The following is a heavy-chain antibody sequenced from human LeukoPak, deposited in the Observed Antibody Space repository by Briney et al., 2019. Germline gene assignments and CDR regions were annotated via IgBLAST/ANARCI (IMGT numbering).Heavy chain of an antibody. CDR3: TTDLDYYDSSGYSSADY. Sequence: PGGSLRLSCAASGFTFSNAWMSWVRQAPGKGPEWVGRIKSKTDGGTTDYAEPVKGRFTISRDDSKNTLYLQMNSLKTEDTAVYYCTTDLDYYDSSGYSSADYWGQGTLVTVSS. D-gene: IGHD3-22*01. V-gene: IGHV3-15*01. CDR2: IKSKTDGGTT. CDR1: GFTFSNAW. J-gene: IGHJ4*02.